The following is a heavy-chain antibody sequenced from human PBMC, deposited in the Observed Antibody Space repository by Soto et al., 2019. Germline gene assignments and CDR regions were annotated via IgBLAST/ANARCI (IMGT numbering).Heavy chain of an antibody. CDR1: GGSISSGGYS. CDR2: IYHSGST. V-gene: IGHV4-30-2*01. D-gene: IGHD1-1*01. Sequence: QLQLQESGSGLVKPSQTLSLTCAVYGGSISSGGYSWSWIQQPPGKGLEWIGYIYHSGSTYYNPSLKSRVTISVDRSKNQFSLKLSSVTAADTAVYYCARGLSRGKVDYWGQGTLVTVSS. CDR3: ARGLSRGKVDY. J-gene: IGHJ4*02.